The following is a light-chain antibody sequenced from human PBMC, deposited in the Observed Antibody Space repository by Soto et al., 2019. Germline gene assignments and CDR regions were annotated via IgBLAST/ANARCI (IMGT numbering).Light chain of an antibody. CDR3: ASWDDRLNGVV. J-gene: IGLJ3*02. V-gene: IGLV1-44*01. Sequence: QSVLTQPPSASGTPGQSVTISCSGSSSNIGSKTVNWYQQLPGTAPKLLIYSNNQWPSGVPDRFSGSKSGTSASLAISGLQSEDEADYYCASWDDRLNGVVFGGGTKLTVL. CDR1: SSNIGSKT. CDR2: SNN.